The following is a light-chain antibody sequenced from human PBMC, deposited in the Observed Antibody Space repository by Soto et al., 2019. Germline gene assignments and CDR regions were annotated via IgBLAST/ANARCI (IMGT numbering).Light chain of an antibody. CDR3: CSYARNRDVL. V-gene: IGLV2-23*01. J-gene: IGLJ3*02. CDR1: SSDIGSYNL. Sequence: QAVVTQPASVSGSPGQSITISCTGTSSDIGSYNLVSWYQQHPGKAPQLMIYEATKRPSGVSNRFSGSKSGNTASLTISGLQAEDEADYYCCSYARNRDVLFGGGTKLTVL. CDR2: EAT.